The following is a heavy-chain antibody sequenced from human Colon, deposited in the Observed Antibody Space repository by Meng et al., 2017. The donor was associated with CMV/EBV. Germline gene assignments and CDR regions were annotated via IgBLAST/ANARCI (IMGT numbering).Heavy chain of an antibody. J-gene: IGHJ5*02. CDR2: IRYDGSNK. CDR3: AKVAAAGLNWFDP. CDR1: GFTFSSYG. V-gene: IGHV3-30*02. Sequence: LSLTCAASGFTFSSYGMHWVRQAPGKGLEWVAFIRYDGSNKYYADSVKGRFTISRDNSKNTLYLQMNSLRAEDTAVYYCAKVAAAGLNWFDPWGQGTLVTVSS. D-gene: IGHD6-13*01.